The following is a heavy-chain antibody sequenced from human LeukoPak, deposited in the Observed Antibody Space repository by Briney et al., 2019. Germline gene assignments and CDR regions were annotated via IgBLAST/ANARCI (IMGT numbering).Heavy chain of an antibody. CDR2: IFTSGRP. Sequence: SQTLSLTCDVSGGFISSGTHYWTWIRQPVGKGLEWLGRIFTSGRPAYNSSLESRLTISIDKSKNQFYLKLTSVTAADTAVYYCARGPTTFDYWGQGTLVTVSS. CDR1: GGFISSGTHY. V-gene: IGHV4-61*02. J-gene: IGHJ4*02. D-gene: IGHD4-17*01. CDR3: ARGPTTFDY.